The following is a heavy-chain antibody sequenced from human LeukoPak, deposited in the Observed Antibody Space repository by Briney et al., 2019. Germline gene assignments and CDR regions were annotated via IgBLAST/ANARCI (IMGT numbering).Heavy chain of an antibody. V-gene: IGHV3-23*01. D-gene: IGHD6-6*01. CDR1: GFTFSSYA. J-gene: IGHJ4*02. CDR2: ISESGDVT. Sequence: SGRSLRLSCAASGFTFSSYAMHWVRQAPGKGLEWVSVISESGDVTHYADSMKGRFTISRDNTKNTLNLQMNGLRDEDTAIYYCARDSSHYLGSSDYWGQGALVTVSS. CDR3: ARDSSHYLGSSDY.